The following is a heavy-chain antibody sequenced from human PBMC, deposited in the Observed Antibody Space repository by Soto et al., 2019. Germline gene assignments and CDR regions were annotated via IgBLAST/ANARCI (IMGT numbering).Heavy chain of an antibody. V-gene: IGHV3-66*01. D-gene: IGHD3-16*01. Sequence: EVQLVESGGGLVQPGGSLRLSCAASGFTVSSNYMSWVRQAPGKGLEWVSVVYIGGNTYYAESVEDRFTISRDNFLKRLYLQMNGLTAEETAVYYCGGSVGGGFDYWGQGTLVTVSS. CDR1: GFTVSSNY. J-gene: IGHJ4*02. CDR3: GGSVGGGFDY. CDR2: VYIGGNT.